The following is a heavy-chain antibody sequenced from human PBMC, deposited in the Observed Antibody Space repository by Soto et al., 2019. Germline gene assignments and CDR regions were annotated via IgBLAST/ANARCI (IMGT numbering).Heavy chain of an antibody. J-gene: IGHJ4*02. CDR3: ARGPRLRYCSSTSCYARYDY. V-gene: IGHV1-3*01. CDR1: GYTFTSYA. Sequence: ASVKVSCKASGYTFTSYAMHWVRQAPGQRLEWLGWINAGNGNTKYSQKFQGRVTITRDTSASTAYMELSSLRSEDTAVYYCARGPRLRYCSSTSCYARYDYWGLGTLVTVSS. CDR2: INAGNGNT. D-gene: IGHD2-2*01.